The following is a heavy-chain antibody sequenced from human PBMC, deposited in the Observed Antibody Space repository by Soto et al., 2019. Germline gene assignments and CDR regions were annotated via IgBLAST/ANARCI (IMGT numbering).Heavy chain of an antibody. Sequence: GGSLRLSCAASGFTFSSYGMHWVRQAPGKGLEWVAVIWYDGSNKYYADSVKGRFTISRDNSKNTLYLQMNSLRAEDTAVYYCARDPRVNKRVVRGYYYYGMDVWGQGTTVTVSS. CDR2: IWYDGSNK. D-gene: IGHD3-3*01. V-gene: IGHV3-33*01. CDR1: GFTFSSYG. CDR3: ARDPRVNKRVVRGYYYYGMDV. J-gene: IGHJ6*02.